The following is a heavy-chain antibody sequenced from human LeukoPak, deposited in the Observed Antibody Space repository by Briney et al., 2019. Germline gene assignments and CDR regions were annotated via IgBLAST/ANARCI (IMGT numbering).Heavy chain of an antibody. CDR3: TTDSLGLYYYDSSGYCFDY. Sequence: GGSLRLSCAASGFTFSDYYMSWIRQAPGKGLEWVSYLSGSSNYINYADSVKGRFTISRDNAKNSLYLQMNSLKTEDTAVYYCTTDSLGLYYYDSSGYCFDYWGQGTLVTVSS. D-gene: IGHD3-22*01. J-gene: IGHJ4*02. V-gene: IGHV3-11*05. CDR1: GFTFSDYY. CDR2: LSGSSNYI.